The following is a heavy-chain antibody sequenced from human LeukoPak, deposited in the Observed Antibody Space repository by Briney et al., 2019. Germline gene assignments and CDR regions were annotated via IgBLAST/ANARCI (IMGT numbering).Heavy chain of an antibody. J-gene: IGHJ4*02. CDR1: GFTFSRYS. Sequence: PGGSLRLSCAASGFTFSRYSMKGVRQAPGTGLEWVSYISSSSKTIYYADSVKGRFTISRDNAKNSLYLQMNGLRDEDSAVYYCARDQGIFVYWGQGGLVTVSS. V-gene: IGHV3-48*02. CDR2: ISSSSKTI. CDR3: ARDQGIFVY.